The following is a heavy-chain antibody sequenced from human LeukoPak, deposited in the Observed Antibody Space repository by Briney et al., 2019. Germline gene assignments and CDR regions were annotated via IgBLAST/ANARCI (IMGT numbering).Heavy chain of an antibody. D-gene: IGHD3-22*01. CDR2: IYYSGST. J-gene: IGHJ5*02. CDR1: GGSISSSSYY. CDR3: ASERITMIVVHRPHWFDP. V-gene: IGHV4-39*01. Sequence: PSETLSLTCTVSGGSISSSSYYWGWIRQPPGKGLEWIGSIYYSGSTYYNPPLKSRVTISVDTSKNQFSLKLSSVTAADTAVYYCASERITMIVVHRPHWFDPWGQGTLVTVSS.